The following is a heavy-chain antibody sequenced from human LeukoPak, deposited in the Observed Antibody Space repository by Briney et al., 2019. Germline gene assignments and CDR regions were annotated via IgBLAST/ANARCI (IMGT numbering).Heavy chain of an antibody. V-gene: IGHV4-59*01. CDR3: ARSSGAYRSFDY. CDR2: IYYSGTT. Sequence: SETLSLTCTVFGGSISSYYWSWIRQPPGKGLEWIGYIYYSGTTDYNPSLKSRVTISVDTSNNQFSLKVSSVTAADTAVYYCARSSGAYRSFDYWGQGTLVPVSS. D-gene: IGHD1-26*01. CDR1: GGSISSYY. J-gene: IGHJ4*02.